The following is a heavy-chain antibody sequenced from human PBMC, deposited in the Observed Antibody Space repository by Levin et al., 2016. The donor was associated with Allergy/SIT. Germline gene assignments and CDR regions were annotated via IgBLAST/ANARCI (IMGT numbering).Heavy chain of an antibody. CDR3: ARRIASVVDY. V-gene: IGHV3-21*01. Sequence: WIRQPPGKGLEWVSSISSSGRFIYYADSMKGRFTISRDNAKNSLYLQMDSLRDEDTAVYLCARRIASVVDYWGHGALVTVSS. CDR2: ISSSGRFI. J-gene: IGHJ4*01. D-gene: IGHD6-13*01.